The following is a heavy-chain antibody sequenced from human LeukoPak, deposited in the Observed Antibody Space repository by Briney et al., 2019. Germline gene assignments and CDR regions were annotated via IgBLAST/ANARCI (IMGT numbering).Heavy chain of an antibody. Sequence: GGSLRLSCAASGFTFRSYSINWVRQAPGKGLEWVSSIDTASNTFYADSVKGRFTVSRDNAKNSLDLQMHSLRAEDTAMYYCAREYNSRATFDYWGQGTLVTVSS. CDR1: GFTFRSYS. V-gene: IGHV3-21*01. CDR2: IDTASNT. J-gene: IGHJ4*02. D-gene: IGHD1-20*01. CDR3: AREYNSRATFDY.